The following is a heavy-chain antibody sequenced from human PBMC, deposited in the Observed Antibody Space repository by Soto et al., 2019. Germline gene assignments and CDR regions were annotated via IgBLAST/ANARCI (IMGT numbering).Heavy chain of an antibody. V-gene: IGHV3-74*01. CDR3: ERYGDIMVYANYYYGLDV. CDR1: GFTFSSYW. D-gene: IGHD2-8*01. Sequence: GGSLRLSCAASGFTFSSYWMHWVRQAPGKGLVWVSRINSDGSSTSYADSVKGRFTISRDNAKNTLYLQMNSLRAEDTAVYYGERYGDIMVYANYYYGLDVWGQGTMVTVSS. CDR2: INSDGSST. J-gene: IGHJ6*02.